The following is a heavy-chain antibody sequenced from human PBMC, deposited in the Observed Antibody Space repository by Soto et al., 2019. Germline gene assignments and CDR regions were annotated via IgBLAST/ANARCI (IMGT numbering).Heavy chain of an antibody. Sequence: ASVKVSCKASGYTFTSYAMHWVRQAPGQRLEWMGWINAGNGNTKYSQKFQGRVTITRDTSTSTAYMELSSLRSEDTAVYYCASPPYCSSTSCHNWFDPWGQGTLVTVSS. CDR1: GYTFTSYA. V-gene: IGHV1-3*01. J-gene: IGHJ5*02. CDR2: INAGNGNT. CDR3: ASPPYCSSTSCHNWFDP. D-gene: IGHD2-2*01.